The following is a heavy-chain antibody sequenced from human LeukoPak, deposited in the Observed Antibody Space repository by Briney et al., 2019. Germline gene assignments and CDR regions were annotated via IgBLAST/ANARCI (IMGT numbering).Heavy chain of an antibody. V-gene: IGHV3-21*01. J-gene: IGHJ4*02. CDR1: GFTVSSNY. CDR3: LRGDRRDY. Sequence: PGGSLRLSCAASGFTVSSNYMSWVRQAPGKGLEWVSSISSSSSYIYYADSVKGRFTISRDNAKNSLYLQMNSLRAEDTAVYYCLRGDRRDYWGQGTLVTVSS. CDR2: ISSSSSYI.